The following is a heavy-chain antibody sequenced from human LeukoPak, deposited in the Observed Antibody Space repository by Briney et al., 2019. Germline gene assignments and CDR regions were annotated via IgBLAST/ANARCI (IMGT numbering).Heavy chain of an antibody. V-gene: IGHV3-53*01. J-gene: IGHJ4*02. D-gene: IGHD4-11*01. CDR1: GFTVSSNY. Sequence: GGSLRLSCAAPGFTVSSNYMSWVRQAPGKGLEWVSVIYSGGSTYYADSVKGRFTISRDNSKNTLYLQMNSLRAEDTAVYYCAREPSYSNSGIDYWGQGTLVTVSS. CDR2: IYSGGST. CDR3: AREPSYSNSGIDY.